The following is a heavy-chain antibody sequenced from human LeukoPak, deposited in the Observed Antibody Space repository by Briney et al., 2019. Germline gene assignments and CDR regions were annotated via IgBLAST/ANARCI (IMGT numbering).Heavy chain of an antibody. CDR3: ARDADGYED. V-gene: IGHV3-7*01. CDR2: IKEDGSED. D-gene: IGHD5-24*01. CDR1: GFTFSRAW. J-gene: IGHJ4*02. Sequence: GSLRLSCAASGFTFSRAWMSWVRQAPGKGLEWVANIKEDGSEDYYADSVKGRFAISKDNAKNSLYLQMDNLRAEDTAMNYCARDADGYEDWGQGTLVIVSS.